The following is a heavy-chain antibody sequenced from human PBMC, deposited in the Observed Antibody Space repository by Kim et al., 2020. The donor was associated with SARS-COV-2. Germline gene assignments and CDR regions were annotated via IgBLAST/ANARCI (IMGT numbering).Heavy chain of an antibody. CDR3: EKGGGTRPFGY. J-gene: IGHJ4*02. V-gene: IGHV3-23*01. D-gene: IGHD1-1*01. Sequence: SAGYVKGRFTISRDISKNTLYLQMRSLRAEDTDVYYCEKGGGTRPFGYWGQGTLVTVSS.